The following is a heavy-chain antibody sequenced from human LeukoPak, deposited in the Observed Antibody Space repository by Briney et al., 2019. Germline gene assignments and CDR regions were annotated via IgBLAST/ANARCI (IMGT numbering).Heavy chain of an antibody. V-gene: IGHV3-74*01. J-gene: IGHJ4*02. CDR3: ARGLAY. CDR1: GFTFSSYW. CDR2: TNSDGSST. Sequence: GGSLRLSCAASGFTFSSYWIHWVRQAPGKGLVWVSRTNSDGSSTSYADSVKGRFTISRDNAKNTLYLQMNSLRADDMAVYYCARGLAYWGQGTLVTVSS.